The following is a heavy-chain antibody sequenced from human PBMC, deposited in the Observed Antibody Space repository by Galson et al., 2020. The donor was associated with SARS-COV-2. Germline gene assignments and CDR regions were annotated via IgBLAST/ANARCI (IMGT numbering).Heavy chain of an antibody. J-gene: IGHJ4*02. CDR3: AREESTDYDILTGYYKY. D-gene: IGHD3-9*01. Sequence: GGSLRLSCAASGFTFSSYAMHWVRQAPGKGLEWVAVISYDGSNKYYADSVKGRFTISRDNSKNTLYLQMNSLRAEDTAVYYCAREESTDYDILTGYYKYWGQGTLVTVSS. CDR1: GFTFSSYA. V-gene: IGHV3-30*04. CDR2: ISYDGSNK.